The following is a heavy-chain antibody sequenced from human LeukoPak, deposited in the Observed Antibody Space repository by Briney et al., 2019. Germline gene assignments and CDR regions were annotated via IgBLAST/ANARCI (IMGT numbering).Heavy chain of an antibody. Sequence: GESLKISCKTSGYSFTSYWITWVRQMPGKGLEWMGIIYPDDSDTTYSPSFQGQVTISADKSINTAYLQWSSLKASDTAMYYCARRDYGGKHFDYWGQGTLVTASS. J-gene: IGHJ4*02. V-gene: IGHV5-51*01. D-gene: IGHD4-23*01. CDR1: GYSFTSYW. CDR3: ARRDYGGKHFDY. CDR2: IYPDDSDT.